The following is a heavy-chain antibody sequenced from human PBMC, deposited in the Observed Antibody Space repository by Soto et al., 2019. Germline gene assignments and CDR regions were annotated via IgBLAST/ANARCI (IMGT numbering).Heavy chain of an antibody. D-gene: IGHD6-6*01. CDR1: GGSISSDY. Sequence: SETRSLTCTVSGGSISSDYSSWVRHPRGKGLEWIGYIYYSGSTNYNPSLKSRVTISVDTSKNQFSLKLSSVTAADTAVYYCARAGAARRSFYYYYGMDVWGQGTTVTVS. J-gene: IGHJ6*02. CDR2: IYYSGST. V-gene: IGHV4-59*13. CDR3: ARAGAARRSFYYYYGMDV.